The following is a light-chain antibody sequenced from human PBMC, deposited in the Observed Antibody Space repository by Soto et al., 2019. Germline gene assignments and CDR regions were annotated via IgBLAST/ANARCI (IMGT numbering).Light chain of an antibody. Sequence: SVLTQPASVSGSPGRSITISCTGTRNDVGGFNSVSWYQLYPGKAPKLIIFGFSNRPSGVSQRFSGSKSGNTASLTISGLRAEDEAEYYCSSYSDTTTRVFGTGTKVTVL. CDR1: RNDVGGFNS. CDR3: SSYSDTTTRV. V-gene: IGLV2-14*03. J-gene: IGLJ1*01. CDR2: GFS.